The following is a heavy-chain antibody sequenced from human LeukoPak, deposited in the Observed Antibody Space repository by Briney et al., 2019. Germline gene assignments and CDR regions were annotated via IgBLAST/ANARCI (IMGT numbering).Heavy chain of an antibody. V-gene: IGHV4-34*01. D-gene: IGHD1-26*01. Sequence: SETLSLTCAVYGGSFSGYYWSWIRQPPGKGLEWIGEINHSGRTNYNPSLKSRATISVDTSKNQFSLKLSSVTAADRAVYYGARGNLVGSGSYEIWGQGTLVTVSS. CDR3: ARGNLVGSGSYEI. CDR1: GGSFSGYY. CDR2: INHSGRT. J-gene: IGHJ4*02.